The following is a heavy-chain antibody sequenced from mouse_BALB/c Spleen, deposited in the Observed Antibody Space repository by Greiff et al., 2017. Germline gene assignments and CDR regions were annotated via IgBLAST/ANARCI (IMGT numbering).Heavy chain of an antibody. Sequence: EVQLVESGPGLVKPSQSLSLTCSVTGYSITSGYYWNWIRQFPGNKLEWMGYISYDGSNNYNPSLKNRISITRDTSKNQFFLKLNSVTTEDTATYYCARDRPYYGSSCFDYWGQGTTLTVSS. CDR3: ARDRPYYGSSCFDY. V-gene: IGHV3-6*02. J-gene: IGHJ2*01. CDR2: ISYDGSN. D-gene: IGHD1-1*01. CDR1: GYSITSGYY.